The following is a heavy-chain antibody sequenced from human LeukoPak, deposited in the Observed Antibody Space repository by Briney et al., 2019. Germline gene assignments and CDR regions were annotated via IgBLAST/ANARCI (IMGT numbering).Heavy chain of an antibody. Sequence: ASVXVXCKASGGTFISYAISWVRQAPGQGRXWMXGIIPIFGTANYAQKFQGRVTITRDTSASTAYMELSSLRSEDTAVYYCAIPPWDGSGSYYWVWGQGTLVTVSS. CDR1: GGTFISYA. V-gene: IGHV1-69*05. J-gene: IGHJ4*02. D-gene: IGHD3-10*01. CDR3: AIPPWDGSGSYYWV. CDR2: IIPIFGTA.